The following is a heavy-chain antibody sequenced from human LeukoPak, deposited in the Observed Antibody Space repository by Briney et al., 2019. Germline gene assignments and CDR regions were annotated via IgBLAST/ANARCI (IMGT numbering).Heavy chain of an antibody. CDR2: IIPIFGTA. D-gene: IGHD6-13*01. CDR3: ARDRSSSWYWSLGAFDI. Sequence: GASVKVSCKASGGTFSSYAISWVRQAPGQGLEWMGGIIPIFGTANYAQKFQGRVTITADESTGTAYMELSSLRSEDTAVYYCARDRSSSWYWSLGAFDIWGQGTMVTVSS. CDR1: GGTFSSYA. J-gene: IGHJ3*02. V-gene: IGHV1-69*13.